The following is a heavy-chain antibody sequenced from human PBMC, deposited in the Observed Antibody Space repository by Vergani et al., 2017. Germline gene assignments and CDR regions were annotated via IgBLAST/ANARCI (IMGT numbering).Heavy chain of an antibody. V-gene: IGHV3-23*01. Sequence: EVQLLHSGGGVIQPGGSVRLSCAASGFTFSACPMTWVRQAPGKGLEWVSAISARYPSTYYADSVKGRFTISRDNTKNMLYLQMNSLRAEDTAVYYCARLSYDTTTYLQGGYDCWGQGTLVSVSS. CDR2: ISARYPST. CDR1: GFTFSACP. J-gene: IGHJ4*02. D-gene: IGHD2/OR15-2a*01. CDR3: ARLSYDTTTYLQGGYDC.